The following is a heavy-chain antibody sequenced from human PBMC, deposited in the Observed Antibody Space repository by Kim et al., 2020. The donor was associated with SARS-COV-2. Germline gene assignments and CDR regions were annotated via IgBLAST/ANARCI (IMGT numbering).Heavy chain of an antibody. CDR2: IWYDGSNK. CDR3: ARDGWRTERITMVRGVIRRYYMYV. J-gene: IGHJ6*03. V-gene: IGHV3-33*01. CDR1: GFTFSSYG. Sequence: GGSLRLSCAASGFTFSSYGMHWVRQAPGKGLEWVAVIWYDGSNKYYADSVKGRFTISRDNSKNTLYLQMNSVRAEDTAVYYCARDGWRTERITMVRGVIRRYYMYVWGKGTTVTVSS. D-gene: IGHD3-10*01.